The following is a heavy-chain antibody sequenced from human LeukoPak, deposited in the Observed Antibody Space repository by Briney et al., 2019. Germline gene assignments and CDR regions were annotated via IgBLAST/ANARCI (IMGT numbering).Heavy chain of an antibody. CDR2: IDWDDDK. V-gene: IGHV2-70*11. D-gene: IGHD6-19*01. CDR1: GISLSTSGMC. CDR3: ARSVSGWGNFDY. Sequence: ESGPTLVNPTQTLTLTCTFSGISLSTSGMCVSWIRQPPGKALEWLARIDWDDDKYYSTSLKTRLTISKDTSKNQVVLTMTNMDPVDTATYYCARSVSGWGNFDYWGQGTLVTVSS. J-gene: IGHJ4*02.